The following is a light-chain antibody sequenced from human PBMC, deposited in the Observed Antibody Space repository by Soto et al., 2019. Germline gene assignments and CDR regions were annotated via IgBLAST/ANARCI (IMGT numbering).Light chain of an antibody. Sequence: QSALTQPASVSGSPGQSIAISCTGTSSDVGGYDYVSWYQQHPGKAPKLMIYDVSNRPSGVSNRFSGSKSDNTASLTISGLQAEDEADYYCSSYTSGSTYVLGTGTKVTVL. V-gene: IGLV2-14*01. J-gene: IGLJ1*01. CDR2: DVS. CDR3: SSYTSGSTYV. CDR1: SSDVGGYDY.